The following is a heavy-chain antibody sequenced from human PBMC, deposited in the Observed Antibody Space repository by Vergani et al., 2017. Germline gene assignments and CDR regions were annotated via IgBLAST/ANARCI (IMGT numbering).Heavy chain of an antibody. Sequence: QVQLVQSGAEVKKPGSSVKVSCKASGGTFSSYAISWVRQAPGQGLEWMGGIIPIFGTANYARKFQGRVTITADESPRTAYMELSSLRSEDTAVYYCARASNYYASSGYLFDYWGQGTLVTVSS. CDR1: GGTFSSYA. CDR2: IIPIFGTA. V-gene: IGHV1-69*01. CDR3: ARASNYYASSGYLFDY. J-gene: IGHJ4*02. D-gene: IGHD3-22*01.